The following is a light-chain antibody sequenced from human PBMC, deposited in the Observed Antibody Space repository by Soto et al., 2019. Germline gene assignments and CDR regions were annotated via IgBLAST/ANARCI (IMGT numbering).Light chain of an antibody. Sequence: HFTPVPTFLSASVGDRVTIPCRASQGISSYLAWYQQKPGKAPNLLIHTASTLQSGVPSRFSGSGSGTEFTLTISSLQPEDFATYYCQQRNSYPITFGQGTRLEIK. CDR3: QQRNSYPIT. CDR2: TAS. J-gene: IGKJ5*01. V-gene: IGKV1-9*01. CDR1: QGISSY.